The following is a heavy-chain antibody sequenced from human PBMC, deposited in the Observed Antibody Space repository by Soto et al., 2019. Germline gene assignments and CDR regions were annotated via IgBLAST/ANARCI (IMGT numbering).Heavy chain of an antibody. V-gene: IGHV3-43*02. CDR3: AKARFYFDSSPYYS. J-gene: IGHJ4*02. CDR2: INADGSDT. CDR1: GLTFEHYA. Sequence: EVQLVESGGGVVQPGGALRLYCAASGLTFEHYALHWVRQSSWKGPEWVSLINADGSDTYYADSVKGRFTITRDNRKDYLYLQMNSLRPEDSAIYYCAKARFYFDSSPYYSWGQGTLVTVTS. D-gene: IGHD3-22*01.